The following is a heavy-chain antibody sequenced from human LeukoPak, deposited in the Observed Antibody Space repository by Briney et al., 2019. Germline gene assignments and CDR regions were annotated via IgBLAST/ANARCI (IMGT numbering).Heavy chain of an antibody. D-gene: IGHD3-22*01. CDR3: ARADYYDSSGYYYASAGFDY. J-gene: IGHJ4*02. CDR1: GYTFTNYD. CDR2: MNPIGGNT. Sequence: ASVKVSCKASGYTFTNYDINWVRQATGQGLEWMGWMNPIGGNTGSAQKLQGRVTMTTDTSTSTAYMELRSLRSDDTAVYYCARADYYDSSGYYYASAGFDYWGQGTLVTVSS. V-gene: IGHV1-8*01.